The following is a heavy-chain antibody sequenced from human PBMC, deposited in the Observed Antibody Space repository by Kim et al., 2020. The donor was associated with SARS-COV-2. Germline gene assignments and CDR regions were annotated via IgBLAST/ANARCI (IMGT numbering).Heavy chain of an antibody. V-gene: IGHV1-69*13. Sequence: SVKVSCKASGGTFSSYAISWVRQAPGQGLEWMGGIIPIFGTANYAQKFQGRVTITADESTSTAYMELSSLRSEDTAVYYCARSGEYSSGWAPWGYFDYWGQGTLVTVSS. CDR1: GGTFSSYA. CDR3: ARSGEYSSGWAPWGYFDY. J-gene: IGHJ4*02. D-gene: IGHD6-19*01. CDR2: IIPIFGTA.